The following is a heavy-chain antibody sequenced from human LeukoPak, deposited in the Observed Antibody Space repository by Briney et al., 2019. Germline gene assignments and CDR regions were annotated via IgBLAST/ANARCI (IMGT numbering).Heavy chain of an antibody. D-gene: IGHD3-3*01. CDR3: ARGLLWSGYYPTYYYYGMDV. CDR2: IYYSGST. V-gene: IGHV4-39*07. Sequence: SETLSLTCTVSGGSINSRSCYWGWIRQPPGKGLEWIGSIYYSGSTYHNPSLKSRVTISVDTSKNQFSLKLSSVTAADTAVYYCARGLLWSGYYPTYYYYGMDVWGQGTTVTVSS. J-gene: IGHJ6*02. CDR1: GGSINSRSCY.